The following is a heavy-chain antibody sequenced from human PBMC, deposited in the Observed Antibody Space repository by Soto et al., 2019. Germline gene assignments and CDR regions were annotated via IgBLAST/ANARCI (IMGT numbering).Heavy chain of an antibody. J-gene: IGHJ6*02. D-gene: IGHD3-3*01. CDR1: GFTFSSYA. CDR2: ISYDGSNK. Sequence: QVQLVESGGGVVQPGRSLRLSCAASGFTFSSYAMHWVRQAPGKGLEWVAVISYDGSNKYYADSVKGRFTISRDNSKNTLYLQMNSLRAEDTAVYYCARAGGGFLKWLFEYGMDVWGQGTTVTVSS. CDR3: ARAGGGFLKWLFEYGMDV. V-gene: IGHV3-30-3*01.